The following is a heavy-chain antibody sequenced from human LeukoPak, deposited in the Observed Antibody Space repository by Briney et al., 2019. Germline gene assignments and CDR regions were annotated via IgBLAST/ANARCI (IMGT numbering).Heavy chain of an antibody. Sequence: SGTLSLTCAVSGGSISSSNWLSWVRQPPGKGLEWIGEIYHSGSTNYNPSLKSRVTISVDKSKNQFSLKLSSVTAADTAVYYCARDGLLLWFGELSRSGMDVWGKGTTVTVSS. J-gene: IGHJ6*04. V-gene: IGHV4-4*02. CDR1: GGSISSSNW. CDR3: ARDGLLLWFGELSRSGMDV. D-gene: IGHD3-10*01. CDR2: IYHSGST.